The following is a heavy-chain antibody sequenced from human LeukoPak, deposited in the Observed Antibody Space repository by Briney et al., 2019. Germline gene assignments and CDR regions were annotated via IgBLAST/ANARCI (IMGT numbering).Heavy chain of an antibody. V-gene: IGHV3-30*02. D-gene: IGHD4-17*01. CDR2: IWYDGSNK. J-gene: IGHJ6*02. CDR3: AKAGGDGDPFYYYGMDV. CDR1: GFTFSSYG. Sequence: QSGGSLRLSCAASGFTFSSYGMHWVRQAPGKGLEWVAVIWYDGSNKYYADSVKGRFTISRDNSKNTLYLQMNSLRAEDTAVYYCAKAGGDGDPFYYYGMDVWGQGTTVTVSS.